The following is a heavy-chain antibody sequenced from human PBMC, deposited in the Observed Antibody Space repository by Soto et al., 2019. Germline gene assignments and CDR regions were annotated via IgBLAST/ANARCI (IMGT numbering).Heavy chain of an antibody. CDR3: AREYNWNSIYYGMDV. J-gene: IGHJ6*02. V-gene: IGHV1-69*01. D-gene: IGHD1-20*01. CDR2: IIPIFGTA. CDR1: GGIFSSYA. Sequence: QVQLMQSGAEVKKPGSSVKVSCTASGGIFSSYAISWVRQAPGQGLKWMGGIIPIFGTANYAQKFQGRVTITADESTSTAYMELSSLRSEDTAVYYCAREYNWNSIYYGMDVWGQGTTVTVSS.